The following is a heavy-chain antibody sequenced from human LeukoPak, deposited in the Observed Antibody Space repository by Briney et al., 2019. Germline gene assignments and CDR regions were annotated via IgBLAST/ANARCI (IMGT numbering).Heavy chain of an antibody. CDR2: ISGSGSST. J-gene: IGHJ5*02. D-gene: IGHD3-10*01. CDR1: GFTFSSYA. V-gene: IGHV3-23*01. CDR3: AKDRYGSGNYGSFDP. Sequence: GGSLRLSCAASGFTFSSYAMSWVRQAPGKGLEWVSTISGSGSSTYYVDSVKGRFTISRDNSKNTLYLQLNSLRAEDTAVYYCAKDRYGSGNYGSFDPWSQGTLVTVSS.